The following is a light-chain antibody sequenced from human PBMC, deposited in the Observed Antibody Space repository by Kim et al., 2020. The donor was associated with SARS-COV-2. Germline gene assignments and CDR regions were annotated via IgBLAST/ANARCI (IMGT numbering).Light chain of an antibody. J-gene: IGKJ1*01. CDR2: GAS. CDR1: QSVSSSY. V-gene: IGKV3-20*01. CDR3: QQYVSSPQT. Sequence: SPAEPATLSCRASQSVSSSYLAWYQQKPGQAPRLLIYGASSRATGIPDRFSGSGSGTDFTLTISRLEPEDFAVYYCQQYVSSPQTFGQGTKVDIK.